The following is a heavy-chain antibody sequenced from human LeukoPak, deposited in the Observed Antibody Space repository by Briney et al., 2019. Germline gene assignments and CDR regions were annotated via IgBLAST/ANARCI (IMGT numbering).Heavy chain of an antibody. J-gene: IGHJ6*03. V-gene: IGHV3-23*01. CDR2: ISGSGGST. Sequence: PGGSLRLSCAASGFTFSSYAMSWVRQAPGKELEWVSAISGSGGSTYYADSVKGRFTISRDNSKNTLYLQMNSLRAEDTAVYYCASQIGTTGYYYYYMDVWGKGTTVTVSS. CDR1: GFTFSSYA. CDR3: ASQIGTTGYYYYYMDV. D-gene: IGHD1-7*01.